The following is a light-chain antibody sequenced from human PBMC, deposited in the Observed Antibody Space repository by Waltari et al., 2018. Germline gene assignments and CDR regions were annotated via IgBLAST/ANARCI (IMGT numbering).Light chain of an antibody. CDR2: HAS. Sequence: ATLSCRASESVIKFLAWYQQKPGQAPRLLIYHASNRASGIPDRFSASGFGTDFSLTICRLEPEDFAVYYCQKYESLPATFGQGTKVEIK. CDR1: ESVIKF. V-gene: IGKV3-20*01. J-gene: IGKJ1*01. CDR3: QKYESLPAT.